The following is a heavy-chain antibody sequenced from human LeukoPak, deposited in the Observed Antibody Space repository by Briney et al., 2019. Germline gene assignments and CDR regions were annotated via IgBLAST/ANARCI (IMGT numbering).Heavy chain of an antibody. CDR2: IYYSGST. Sequence: SETLSLTCTVSGGSVSSGSYYWSWIRQPTGKGLEWIGYIYYSGSTNYNPSLKSRVTISVDTSKNQFSLKLSSVTAADTAVYYCARDGPPHPYCSGGSCYYYYGMDVWGKGTTVTVSS. V-gene: IGHV4-61*01. J-gene: IGHJ6*04. CDR3: ARDGPPHPYCSGGSCYYYYGMDV. D-gene: IGHD2-15*01. CDR1: GGSVSSGSYY.